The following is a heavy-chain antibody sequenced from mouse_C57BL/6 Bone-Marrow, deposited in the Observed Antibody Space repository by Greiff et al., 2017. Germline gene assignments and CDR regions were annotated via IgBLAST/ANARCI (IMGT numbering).Heavy chain of an antibody. D-gene: IGHD2-3*01. J-gene: IGHJ1*03. Sequence: QVHVKQPGAELVRPGSSVKLSCKASGYTFTSYWMHWVKQRPIQGLEWIGNIDPSDSETHYNQKFKDKATLTVDKSSSTAYMQLSSLTSEDSAVSYCARYGYYPFDVWGTGTTVTVSS. CDR1: GYTFTSYW. CDR3: ARYGYYPFDV. V-gene: IGHV1-52*01. CDR2: IDPSDSET.